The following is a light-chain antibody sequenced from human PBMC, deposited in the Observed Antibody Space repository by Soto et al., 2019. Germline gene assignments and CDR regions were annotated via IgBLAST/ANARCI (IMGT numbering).Light chain of an antibody. CDR1: QSIRSW. Sequence: DIPMTQSPSTLSASVGDRVTITCRASQSIRSWLAWYQQKPGKPPKVLLYDASRLQSGVPSRFSGSGSGTEFTLTISSLQPDDFATYYCQQYISYPRTFGQGTKVEIK. J-gene: IGKJ1*01. V-gene: IGKV1-5*01. CDR3: QQYISYPRT. CDR2: DAS.